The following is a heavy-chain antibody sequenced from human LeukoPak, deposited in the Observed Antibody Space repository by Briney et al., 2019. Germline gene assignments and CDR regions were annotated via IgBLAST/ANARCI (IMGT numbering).Heavy chain of an antibody. Sequence: ASVKVSCKASGGTFSSYAISWVRQAPGQGLEWMGGIIPIFGTANYAQKFQGRVTITADESTSTAYTELSSLRSEDTAVYYCAREGAVGDILTGYFDYWGQGTLVTVSS. CDR1: GGTFSSYA. V-gene: IGHV1-69*01. J-gene: IGHJ4*02. CDR3: AREGAVGDILTGYFDY. CDR2: IIPIFGTA. D-gene: IGHD3-9*01.